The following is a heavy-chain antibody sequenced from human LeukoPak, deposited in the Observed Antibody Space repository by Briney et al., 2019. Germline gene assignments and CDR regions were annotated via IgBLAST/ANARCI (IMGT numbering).Heavy chain of an antibody. Sequence: GGSLRLPCTASGFTFGDYAMSWFRQAPGKGLEWVGFIRSKAYGGTTEYAASVKGRFTISRDDSTSIAYLQMNSLKTEDTAVYYCTRGGGSYPADIWGQGTMVTVSS. CDR2: IRSKAYGGTT. CDR3: TRGGGSYPADI. D-gene: IGHD1-26*01. V-gene: IGHV3-49*03. CDR1: GFTFGDYA. J-gene: IGHJ3*02.